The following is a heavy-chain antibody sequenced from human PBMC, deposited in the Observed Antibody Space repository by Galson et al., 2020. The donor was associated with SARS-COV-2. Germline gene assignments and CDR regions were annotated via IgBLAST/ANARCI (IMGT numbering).Heavy chain of an antibody. J-gene: IGHJ4*02. V-gene: IGHV1-2*02. D-gene: IGHD4-17*01. CDR2: INPNSGGA. CDR1: GYTFTDCY. CDR3: ARDFHLKSKMTMVVDY. Sequence: ASVKVSCKASGYTFTDCYIHWVRQAPGQGLEWVGWINPNSGGAYYARKFQDRVTMTRGTSISTAYMELSRLTSDDTAVYYCARDFHLKSKMTMVVDYWGQGTLVTVSS.